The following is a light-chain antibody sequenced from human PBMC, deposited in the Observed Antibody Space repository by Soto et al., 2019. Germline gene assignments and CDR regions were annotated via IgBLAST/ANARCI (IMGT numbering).Light chain of an antibody. Sequence: EVVLTQSPATLSVSPGERATLSCRASESVNNKLGWYQQKPGQAPRLLIYRASTRATGIPARFSGSGSGTEFTLTISSLQSEDSAVYYCHQYNNWFPFTFGQGTRLEI. CDR3: HQYNNWFPFT. J-gene: IGKJ5*01. CDR1: ESVNNK. V-gene: IGKV3-15*01. CDR2: RAS.